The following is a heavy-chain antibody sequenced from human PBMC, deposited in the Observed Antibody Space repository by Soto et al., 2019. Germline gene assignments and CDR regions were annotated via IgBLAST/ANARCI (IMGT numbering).Heavy chain of an antibody. CDR2: MNPNSGNT. CDR1: GYTFTSYD. J-gene: IGHJ6*02. CDR3: ARDYSSRWSFPYYYYYYGMDV. Sequence: ASVKVSCKASGYTFTSYDINWVRQATGQGLEWMGWMNPNSGNTGYAQKFQGRVTMTRNTSISTAYMELSSLRSEDTAVYYCARDYSSRWSFPYYYYYYGMDVWGQGTTVTVSS. V-gene: IGHV1-8*01. D-gene: IGHD6-13*01.